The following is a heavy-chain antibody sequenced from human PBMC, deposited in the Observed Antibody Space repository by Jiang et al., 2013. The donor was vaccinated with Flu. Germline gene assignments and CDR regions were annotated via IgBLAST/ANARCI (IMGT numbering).Heavy chain of an antibody. CDR2: IYHSGST. V-gene: IGHV4-39*07. D-gene: IGHD3-22*01. Sequence: SETLSLTCTVSGGSISSSIYYWGWIRQPPGKGLEWIGEIYHSGSTDYNPSLKSRVTISVDKSKNQFSLKLSSVTAADTAVYYCAIRGYSSGYYDTFDIWGQGTMVTVSS. J-gene: IGHJ3*02. CDR3: AIRGYSSGYYDTFDI. CDR1: GGSISSSIYY.